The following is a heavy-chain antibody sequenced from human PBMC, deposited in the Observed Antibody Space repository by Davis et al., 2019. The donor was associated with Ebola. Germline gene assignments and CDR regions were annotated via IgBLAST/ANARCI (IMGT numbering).Heavy chain of an antibody. CDR1: GGSISSGDYY. CDR2: IYYSGST. D-gene: IGHD3-22*01. CDR3: ARDRPYDSSGYVQPYYFDY. Sequence: SETLSLTCTVSGGSISSGDYYWSWIRQPPGKGLEWIGYIYYSGSTYYNPSLKSRVTISVDTSKNQFSLKLSSVTAADTAVYYCARDRPYDSSGYVQPYYFDYWGQGTLVTVSS. V-gene: IGHV4-30-4*01. J-gene: IGHJ4*02.